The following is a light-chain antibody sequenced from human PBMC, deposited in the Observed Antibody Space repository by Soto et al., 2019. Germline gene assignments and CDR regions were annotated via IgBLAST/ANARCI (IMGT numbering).Light chain of an antibody. CDR1: SSDVGGYNY. CDR3: CSYAGRYTLWV. Sequence: SALTQPRSVSGSPGQSVTISCTGTSSDVGGYNYVSWYQQHPGKAPKLMIYDVSKRPSGVPDRFSGSKSGNTASLTISGLQAEDEADYYCCSYAGRYTLWVFGGGTKLTVL. CDR2: DVS. J-gene: IGLJ3*02. V-gene: IGLV2-11*01.